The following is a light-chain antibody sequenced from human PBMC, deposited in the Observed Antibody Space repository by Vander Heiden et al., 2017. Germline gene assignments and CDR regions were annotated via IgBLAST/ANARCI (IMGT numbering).Light chain of an antibody. J-gene: IGLJ3*02. CDR3: LLSYSV. Sequence: QAVVTQEPSLTVSPGGTVTLTCGSSTGAVTSGHYPYWFQQKPGQAPRTLIYDTSNKHSWTPARFSGSLLGGKAALTLSGAQPEDEAEYYCLLSYSVFAGGTKLTVL. CDR2: DTS. V-gene: IGLV7-46*01. CDR1: TGAVTSGHY.